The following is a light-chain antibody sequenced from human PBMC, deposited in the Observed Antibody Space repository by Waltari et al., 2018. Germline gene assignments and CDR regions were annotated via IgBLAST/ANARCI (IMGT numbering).Light chain of an antibody. V-gene: IGKV1-5*03. CDR2: KAS. Sequence: DIVMTQSPSTVSASVGDRVTITCRASRSMSSGLAWYQQKPGKAPKLLIHKASTLESGVPSRFSGSGSGTEFTLTISSLQPDDFATYYCQQYRTFGQGTKVEIK. CDR3: QQYRT. CDR1: RSMSSG. J-gene: IGKJ1*01.